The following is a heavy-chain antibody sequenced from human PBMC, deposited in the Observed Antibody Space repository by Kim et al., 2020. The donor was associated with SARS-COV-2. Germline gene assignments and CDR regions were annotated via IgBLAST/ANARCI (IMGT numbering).Heavy chain of an antibody. CDR2: IKSKTDGGTT. D-gene: IGHD4-17*01. V-gene: IGHV3-15*01. CDR3: TTEGATVTTLGAFDI. Sequence: GGSLRLSCAASGFTFSNAWMSWVRQAPGKGLEWVGRIKSKTDGGTTDYAAPVKGRFTISRDDSKNTLYLQMNSLKTEYTAVYYCTTEGATVTTLGAFDIWGQGTMVTVSS. J-gene: IGHJ3*02. CDR1: GFTFSNAW.